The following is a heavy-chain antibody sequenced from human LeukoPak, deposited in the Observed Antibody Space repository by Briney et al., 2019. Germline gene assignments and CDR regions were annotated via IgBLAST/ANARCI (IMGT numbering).Heavy chain of an antibody. Sequence: GGSLRLSCAASGINVTSNYMTWVRQAPGKGLEWVGRIKSKTHGGTTDYAAPVKGRFTISRDDSKNTLYLQMNSLKTEDTAVYYCTTERPYFDYWGQGTLVTVSS. CDR2: IKSKTHGGTT. CDR1: GINVTSNY. CDR3: TTERPYFDY. J-gene: IGHJ4*02. V-gene: IGHV3-15*01.